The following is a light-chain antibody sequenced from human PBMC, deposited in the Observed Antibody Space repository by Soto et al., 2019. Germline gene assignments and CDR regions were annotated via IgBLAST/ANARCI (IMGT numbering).Light chain of an antibody. CDR1: QSLVHSDGNTY. CDR3: MQGIHWTWT. Sequence: DVVMSQSPLSLPVTLGQPASISCRSSQSLVHSDGNTYLNWFQQRPGQSPRRLIYKVSSRDSGVPDRFSGSGSGTDFTLKISRVEAEDVGVYYCMQGIHWTWTFGQGTKVDIX. V-gene: IGKV2-30*02. J-gene: IGKJ1*01. CDR2: KVS.